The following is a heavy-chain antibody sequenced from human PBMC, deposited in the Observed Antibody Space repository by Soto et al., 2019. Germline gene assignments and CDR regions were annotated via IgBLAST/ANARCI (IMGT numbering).Heavy chain of an antibody. V-gene: IGHV4-31*03. D-gene: IGHD2-15*01. CDR3: ARLRSGGSGWAFDS. CDR2: IYYRGTT. J-gene: IGHJ4*02. CDR1: GGSISGGPYY. Sequence: QVQLQESGPGQVKPSQTLALTCTVTGGSISGGPYYWSWIRQHPGKGLEWIGHIYYRGTTYYNPSLQSRIRISIETSENRFSLNLSSVTAADAAVYYCARLRSGGSGWAFDSWGQGSLVTVSS.